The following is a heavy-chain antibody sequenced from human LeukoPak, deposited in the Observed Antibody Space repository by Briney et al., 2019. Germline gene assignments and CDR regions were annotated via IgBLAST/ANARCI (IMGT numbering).Heavy chain of an antibody. D-gene: IGHD3-10*01. CDR3: ARDSPGSREETEFDY. CDR1: GGSIRGYY. Sequence: SETLSLTCNVSGGSIRGYYWSWIRQPPGKGLEWIGYIYSSGSTNYNPSLKSRVTMSVDTSKSQFSLKVNSVTAADTAVYYCARDSPGSREETEFDYWGQGTLVTVSS. CDR2: IYSSGST. J-gene: IGHJ4*02. V-gene: IGHV4-4*08.